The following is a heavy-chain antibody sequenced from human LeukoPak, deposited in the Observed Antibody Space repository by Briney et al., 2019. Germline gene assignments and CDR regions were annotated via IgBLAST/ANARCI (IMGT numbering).Heavy chain of an antibody. CDR3: AKTWSSGYNSYDY. CDR1: GFTFSSYA. D-gene: IGHD3-22*01. V-gene: IGHV3-23*01. J-gene: IGHJ4*02. Sequence: GGSLRLSCAAPGFTFSSYAMSWVRQAPGKGLEWVSAISGGGGGTYYADSVKGRFTISRDNSKNTLYLQMNSLRAEDTAVYYCAKTWSSGYNSYDYWGQGTLVTVSS. CDR2: ISGGGGGT.